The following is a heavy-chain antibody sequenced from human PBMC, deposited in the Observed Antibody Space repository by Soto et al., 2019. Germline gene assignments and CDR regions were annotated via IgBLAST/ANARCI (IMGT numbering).Heavy chain of an antibody. D-gene: IGHD3-10*01. Sequence: QVQLVQSGAEVKKPGASVKVSCKASGYTFPSYDITWVRQAPGQGLEWMGWMNPNSGNTGYAQKFQGRVTMTRNTSIRTAYMELSSLRSEDTAVYYCAREHYGNSAWFDPWGQGTLVTVSS. CDR3: AREHYGNSAWFDP. CDR1: GYTFPSYD. CDR2: MNPNSGNT. V-gene: IGHV1-8*01. J-gene: IGHJ5*02.